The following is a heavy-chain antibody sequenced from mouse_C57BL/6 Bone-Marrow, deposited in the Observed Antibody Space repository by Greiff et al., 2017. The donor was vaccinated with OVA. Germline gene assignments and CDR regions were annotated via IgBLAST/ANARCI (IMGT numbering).Heavy chain of an antibody. Sequence: QVQLQQSGPGLVQPSQSLSITCTVSGFSLTSYGVHWVRQSPGKGLEWLGVIWRGGSTDYNAAFMSRLSITKDNSKSQVFFKMNRLQADDTAIYYCAKNYGSSPYYFDYWGQGTTLTVSS. D-gene: IGHD1-1*01. CDR3: AKNYGSSPYYFDY. CDR1: GFSLTSYG. CDR2: IWRGGST. J-gene: IGHJ2*01. V-gene: IGHV2-5*01.